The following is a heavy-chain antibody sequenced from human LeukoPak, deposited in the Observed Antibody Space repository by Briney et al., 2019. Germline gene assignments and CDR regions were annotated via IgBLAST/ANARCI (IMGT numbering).Heavy chain of an antibody. Sequence: GGSLRLSCAASGFTVSSNYMSWVRQAPGKGLEWVSVIYSGGSTYYADSVKGRFTISRDNSKNTLYLQMNSLRAGDTAVYYCARDLPVAGSDCWGQGTLVTVSS. J-gene: IGHJ4*02. D-gene: IGHD6-19*01. V-gene: IGHV3-53*01. CDR1: GFTVSSNY. CDR2: IYSGGST. CDR3: ARDLPVAGSDC.